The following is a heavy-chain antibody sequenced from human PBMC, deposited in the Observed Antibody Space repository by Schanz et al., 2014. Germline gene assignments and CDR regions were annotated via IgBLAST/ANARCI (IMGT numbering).Heavy chain of an antibody. CDR3: VKTDAGWRFDY. CDR1: GFIFSNYG. V-gene: IGHV3-33*03. Sequence: QVQLVESGGGVVQRGGSLRLSCAASGFIFSNYGMHWVRQAPGKGLEWVAFIWSDGSRTYHAESVKGRFTISRDNSRNTVYLQMNNVGVDDTATYYCVKTDAGWRFDYWGQGTLVIVSS. J-gene: IGHJ4*02. D-gene: IGHD6-19*01. CDR2: IWSDGSRT.